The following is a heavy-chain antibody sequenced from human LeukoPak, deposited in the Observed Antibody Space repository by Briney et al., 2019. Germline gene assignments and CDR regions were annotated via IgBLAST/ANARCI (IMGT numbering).Heavy chain of an antibody. CDR1: GYTFTSYG. CDR3: ARGEVYYDSNRRPNDAFDI. Sequence: ASVTVSCKASGYTFTSYGISWVRPAPGQGLEWMGWISAYNGNTNYAQKLQGRVTMTTDTSKSTAYMELRSLRSDDTAVYYCARGEVYYDSNRRPNDAFDIWGQGTMVTVSS. V-gene: IGHV1-18*01. J-gene: IGHJ3*02. D-gene: IGHD3-22*01. CDR2: ISAYNGNT.